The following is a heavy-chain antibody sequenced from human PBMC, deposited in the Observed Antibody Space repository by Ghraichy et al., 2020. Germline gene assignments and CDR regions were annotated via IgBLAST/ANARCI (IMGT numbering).Heavy chain of an antibody. J-gene: IGHJ4*02. CDR3: TKDSSGSIDH. CDR2: ITGNGDNA. D-gene: IGHD1-26*01. Sequence: GGSLRLSCAASGFTFDHSFMHWVRQAPGQGLESVSLITGNGDNAYYADSVKGRFTISRDNSKNSLYLQMNSLRTEDTAFYYCTKDSSGSIDHWGQGTLVTVAS. V-gene: IGHV3-43*01. CDR1: GFTFDHSF.